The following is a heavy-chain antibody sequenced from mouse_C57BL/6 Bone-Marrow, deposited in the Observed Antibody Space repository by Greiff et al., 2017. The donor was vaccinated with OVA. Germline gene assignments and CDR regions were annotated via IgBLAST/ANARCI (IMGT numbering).Heavy chain of an antibody. CDR1: GYTFTDHT. V-gene: IGHV1-78*01. Sequence: VQLQESDAELVKPGASVKISCKVSGYTFTDHTIHWMKQRPEQGLEWIGYIYPRDGSTKYNEKFKGKATLTADKSSSKAYMQLNGLTSEDSAVYFCAINYDGYFPWFAYWGQGTLVTVSA. CDR3: AINYDGYFPWFAY. CDR2: IYPRDGST. D-gene: IGHD2-3*01. J-gene: IGHJ3*01.